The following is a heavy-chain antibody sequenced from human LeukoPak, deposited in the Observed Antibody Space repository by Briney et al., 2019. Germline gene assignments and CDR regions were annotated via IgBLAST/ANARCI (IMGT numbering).Heavy chain of an antibody. CDR2: IYWNDDK. Sequence: KESGPTLVKPTQPLPLTCTFSGFSLSSSGGGVGWIRPPPGKALEGLACIYWNDDKRYSASLKSRITIRKDKSKHKVGETLTNMSPVDTATYYCAHIIPSSSGWYWTTTFDYWGQGTLVTVSS. CDR1: GFSLSSSGGG. V-gene: IGHV2-5*01. J-gene: IGHJ4*02. D-gene: IGHD6-19*01. CDR3: AHIIPSSSGWYWTTTFDY.